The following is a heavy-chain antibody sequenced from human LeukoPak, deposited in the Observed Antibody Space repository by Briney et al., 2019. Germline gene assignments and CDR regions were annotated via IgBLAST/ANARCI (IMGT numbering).Heavy chain of an antibody. D-gene: IGHD3-10*01. CDR2: ISSSGSTI. CDR1: GFTFSSYE. V-gene: IGHV3-48*03. CDR3: MVPKNWFDP. Sequence: GGSLRLSCAAPGFTFSSYEMNWVRQAPGKGQEWVSYISSSGSTIYYADSVKGRFTISRDNAKNSLYLQMNSLRAEDTAVYYCMVPKNWFDPWGQGTLVTVSS. J-gene: IGHJ5*02.